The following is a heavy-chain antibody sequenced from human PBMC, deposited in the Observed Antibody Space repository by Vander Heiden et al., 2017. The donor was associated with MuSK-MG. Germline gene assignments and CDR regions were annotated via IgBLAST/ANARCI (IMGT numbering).Heavy chain of an antibody. Sequence: QVQLVEPGGGVVQPGRSLRLSCAASGFTFSSYGMHWVRQAPGKGLEWVAVIGYDGSNRYYADSVKGRFTISRDNSKNTLYLQMNSLRAEDTAVYYCAREFPITIAAEERRFDYWGQGTLVTVSS. V-gene: IGHV3-33*01. CDR2: IGYDGSNR. CDR3: AREFPITIAAEERRFDY. D-gene: IGHD6-13*01. J-gene: IGHJ4*02. CDR1: GFTFSSYG.